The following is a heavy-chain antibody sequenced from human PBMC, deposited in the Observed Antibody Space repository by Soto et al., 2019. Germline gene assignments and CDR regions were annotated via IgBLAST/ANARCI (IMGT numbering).Heavy chain of an antibody. J-gene: IGHJ4*02. CDR2: IYPGDSDT. CDR1: GYSFTSYW. CDR3: ARHPRGKTGTTVWLDY. Sequence: EVQLVQSGAEVKKPGESLKISCKGSGYSFTSYWIGWVRQMPGKGLEWMGIIYPGDSDTRYSPSFQGQVTISADKSISTAYRQWSSLKASDTAMYYCARHPRGKTGTTVWLDYWGQGTLVTVSS. V-gene: IGHV5-51*01. D-gene: IGHD1-1*01.